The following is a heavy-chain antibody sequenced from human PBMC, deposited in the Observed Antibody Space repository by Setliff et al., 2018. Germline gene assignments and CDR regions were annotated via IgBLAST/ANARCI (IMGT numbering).Heavy chain of an antibody. CDR2: IYTSWST. Sequence: PSETLSLTCTVSRGSISNHHLSWIRQPAGKGLEWLGQIYTSWSTNYNPSLKGRATLSIDASKKQFSLKLTSVTAADTAVYYCARMSGFLYMDVWGKGTTVTVSS. V-gene: IGHV4-4*07. D-gene: IGHD3-3*01. J-gene: IGHJ6*03. CDR3: ARMSGFLYMDV. CDR1: RGSISNHH.